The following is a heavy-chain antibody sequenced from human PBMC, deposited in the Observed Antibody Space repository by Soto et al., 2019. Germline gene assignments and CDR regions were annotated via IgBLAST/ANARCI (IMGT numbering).Heavy chain of an antibody. CDR3: ARTIAVAGRKRKVTTPSSVDY. J-gene: IGHJ4*02. D-gene: IGHD6-19*01. V-gene: IGHV4-39*01. CDR1: GGSISSSSYY. Sequence: PXGTLSLTGTVSGGSISSSSYYWGWIRQPPGKGLEWIGSIYYSGSTYYNPSLKSRVTISVDTSKNQFSLKLSSVTAADTAVYYCARTIAVAGRKRKVTTPSSVDYWGQGTLVTVSS. CDR2: IYYSGST.